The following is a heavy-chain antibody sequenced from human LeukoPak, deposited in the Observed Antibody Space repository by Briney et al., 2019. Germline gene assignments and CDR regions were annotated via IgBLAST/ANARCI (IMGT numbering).Heavy chain of an antibody. CDR3: ARSVYYDSSGHYYRYFDY. CDR2: IYYSGST. J-gene: IGHJ4*02. D-gene: IGHD3-22*01. V-gene: IGHV4-59*08. Sequence: SSETLSLTCTVSGGSISTYYWSWIRQPPEKGLEWIGYIYYSGSTNYNPSLKSRVTMSIDTSKNQFSLKLTSVTAADTAVYYCARSVYYDSSGHYYRYFDYWGQGTLVTVSS. CDR1: GGSISTYY.